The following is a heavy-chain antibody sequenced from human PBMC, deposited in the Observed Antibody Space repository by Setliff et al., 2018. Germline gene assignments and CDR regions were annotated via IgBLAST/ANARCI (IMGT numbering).Heavy chain of an antibody. D-gene: IGHD2-2*01. V-gene: IGHV1-69*13. J-gene: IGHJ5*02. Sequence: EASVKVSCKASGGTFSSYVISWVREAPGQGLEWMGGIIPMFGTNYAQKFQGRVTITADESTSTAYMELSSLGSEDTAVYYCATLSGYCTSASCYDPDYFDPWGQGTLVTVSS. CDR1: GGTFSSYV. CDR3: ATLSGYCTSASCYDPDYFDP. CDR2: IIPMFGT.